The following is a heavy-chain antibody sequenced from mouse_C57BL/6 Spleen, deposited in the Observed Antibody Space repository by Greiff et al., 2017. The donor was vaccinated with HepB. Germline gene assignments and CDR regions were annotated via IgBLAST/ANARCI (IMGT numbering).Heavy chain of an antibody. D-gene: IGHD1-1*01. CDR1: GYTFTEYT. CDR2: FYPGSGSI. J-gene: IGHJ2*01. CDR3: ARPAGGTTVVAPFDY. V-gene: IGHV1-62-2*01. Sequence: QVHVKQSGAELVKPGASVKLSCKASGYTFTEYTIHWVKQRSGQGLEWIGWFYPGSGSIKYNEKFKDKATLTADKSSSTVYMELSRLTSEDSAVYFWARPAGGTTVVAPFDYWGQGTTLTVSS.